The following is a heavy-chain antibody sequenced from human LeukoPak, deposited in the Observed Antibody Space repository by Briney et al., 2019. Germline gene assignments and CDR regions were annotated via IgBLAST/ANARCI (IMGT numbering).Heavy chain of an antibody. CDR2: IIPIFGTA. V-gene: IGHV1-69*13. Sequence: SVKVSCKASGGTFSSYAISWVRQAPGQGLEWMGGIIPIFGTANYAQKFQGRVTITADESTSTAYMELSSLRSEDTAMYYCARRDSGSSPFRFDYWGQGTLVTVSS. CDR1: GGTFSSYA. CDR3: ARRDSGSSPFRFDY. D-gene: IGHD1-26*01. J-gene: IGHJ4*02.